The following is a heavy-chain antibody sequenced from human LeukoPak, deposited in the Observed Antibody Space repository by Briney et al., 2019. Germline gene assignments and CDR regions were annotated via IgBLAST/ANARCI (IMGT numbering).Heavy chain of an antibody. D-gene: IGHD3-22*01. J-gene: IGHJ4*02. CDR2: INHSGST. CDR1: GGSFSGYY. Sequence: SETLSLTCAVYGGSFSGYYWSWIRQPPGKGLEWIGEINHSGSTNYNPSLKSRVTISVDTSKNQFSLKLSSVTAADTAVYYCARGPGDSSGYYFVYWGQGTLVPVS. CDR3: ARGPGDSSGYYFVY. V-gene: IGHV4-34*01.